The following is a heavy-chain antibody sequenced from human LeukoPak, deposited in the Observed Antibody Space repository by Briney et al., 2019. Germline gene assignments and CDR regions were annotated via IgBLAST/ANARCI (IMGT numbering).Heavy chain of an antibody. D-gene: IGHD3-16*02. J-gene: IGHJ3*02. CDR1: GYTLTELS. CDR3: ATDSDDYVWGSYRPDAFDI. CDR2: FDPEDGET. V-gene: IGHV1-24*01. Sequence: GASVKASCKVSGYTLTELSMHWVRQAPGKGLEWMGGFDPEDGETIYAQKFQGRVTMTEDTSTDTAYMELSSLRSEGTAVYYCATDSDDYVWGSYRPDAFDIWGQGTMVTVSS.